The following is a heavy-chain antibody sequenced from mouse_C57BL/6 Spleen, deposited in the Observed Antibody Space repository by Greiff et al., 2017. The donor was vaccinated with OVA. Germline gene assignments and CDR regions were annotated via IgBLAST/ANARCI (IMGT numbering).Heavy chain of an antibody. CDR2: IYPGSGST. D-gene: IGHD2-4*01. V-gene: IGHV1-55*01. CDR3: ARSRDYDGGDAMDY. Sequence: VQLQQPGAELVKPGASVKMSCKASGYTFTSYWITWVKQRPGQGLEWIGDIYPGSGSTNYNEKFKSKATLTVDTSSSTAYMQLSSLTSEDSAVXYCARSRDYDGGDAMDYWGQGTSVTVSS. CDR1: GYTFTSYW. J-gene: IGHJ4*01.